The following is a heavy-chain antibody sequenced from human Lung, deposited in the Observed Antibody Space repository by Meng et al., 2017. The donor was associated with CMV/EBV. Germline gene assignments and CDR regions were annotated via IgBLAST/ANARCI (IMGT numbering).Heavy chain of an antibody. CDR2: TWPGRGT. D-gene: IGHD1-26*01. Sequence: LXCTVSGGVVSSANYHWNWIRQTPGKGLEWIGQTWPGRGTNYNPSLESRLAISLDTSKNQFTLQLGSVTPADTAVYYCAGLIVGNGGRGNWGQG. CDR3: AGLIVGNGGRGN. V-gene: IGHV4-61*01. CDR1: GGVVSSANYH. J-gene: IGHJ4*02.